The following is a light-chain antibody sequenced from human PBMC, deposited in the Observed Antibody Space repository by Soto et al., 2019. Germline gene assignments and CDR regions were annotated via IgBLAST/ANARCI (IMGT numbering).Light chain of an antibody. CDR3: QQYKSGPPLT. J-gene: IGKJ4*01. V-gene: IGKV3-15*01. CDR2: GAS. Sequence: DIVMTQSPAILSVSLGERATLSCLASQSISDNLAWYQQRSGQAPRLLIYGASTRATGVPARFSGSGSWTEVTLTISSLQSDDVAIDYCQQYKSGPPLTFVGGTKVE. CDR1: QSISDN.